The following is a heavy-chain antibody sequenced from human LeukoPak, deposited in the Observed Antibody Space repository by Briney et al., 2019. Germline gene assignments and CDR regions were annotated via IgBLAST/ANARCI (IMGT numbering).Heavy chain of an antibody. V-gene: IGHV3-23*01. CDR1: GFTFNKYA. CDR2: ISGSGAST. CDR3: ARDREWLQFRGMDV. D-gene: IGHD3-3*01. Sequence: TGGSLRLSCVASGFTFNKYAMTWVRQAPGKGLDWVSGISGSGASTYNADSGGGRFTISRDNSKNTVFLHLNSLRAEDTAIYYCARDREWLQFRGMDVWGQGTTVTVSS. J-gene: IGHJ6*02.